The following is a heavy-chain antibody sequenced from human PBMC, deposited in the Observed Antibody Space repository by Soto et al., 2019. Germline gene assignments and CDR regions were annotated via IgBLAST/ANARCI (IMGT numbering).Heavy chain of an antibody. Sequence: GVSLRLSCAASGFTFDDYTMHWVRQAPGKGLEWVSLISWDGGSTYYADSVKGRFTISRDNSKNSLYLQMNSLRTEDTALYYCAKDTPPKIVSKAFDIWGQGTMVTVSS. D-gene: IGHD1-26*01. CDR2: ISWDGGST. CDR3: AKDTPPKIVSKAFDI. V-gene: IGHV3-43*01. J-gene: IGHJ3*02. CDR1: GFTFDDYT.